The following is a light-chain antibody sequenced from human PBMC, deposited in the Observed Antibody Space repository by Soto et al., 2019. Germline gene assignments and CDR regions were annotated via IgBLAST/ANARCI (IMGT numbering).Light chain of an antibody. CDR2: EGS. Sequence: QSALTQPASVSGSPGQSITISCTGTSSDVASFNLVSWYQQHPGKAPKLMIYEGSKRPSGISDRFSGSQSGNTASLTISGLQAEDEADYYCCSYAGSPSSNYVFGAGTKLTVL. CDR3: CSYAGSPSSNYV. V-gene: IGLV2-23*01. J-gene: IGLJ1*01. CDR1: SSDVASFNL.